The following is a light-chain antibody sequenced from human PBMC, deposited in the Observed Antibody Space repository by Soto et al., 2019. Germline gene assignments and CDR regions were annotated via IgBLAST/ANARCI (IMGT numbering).Light chain of an antibody. CDR1: NSNIGTNP. J-gene: IGLJ7*01. Sequence: QPVLTQPPSASGTPGQRVTISCSGSNSNIGTNPVNWFQHLPGSAPRLLIHTNSHRLSGVPDRISGSKSGTSASLTISGLQSEDEADYYCAAWDDSLNVAVFGGGTQLTVL. CDR3: AAWDDSLNVAV. CDR2: TNS. V-gene: IGLV1-44*01.